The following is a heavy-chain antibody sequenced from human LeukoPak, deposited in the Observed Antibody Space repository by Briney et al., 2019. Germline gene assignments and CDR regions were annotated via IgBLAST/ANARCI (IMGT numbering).Heavy chain of an antibody. D-gene: IGHD3-22*01. CDR2: ISGSGGST. CDR1: GFTFSTYD. CDR3: AKDYSSGHHFDY. Sequence: GGSLRLSCATSGFTFSTYDMSWVRQAPGKGLEWVSAISGSGGSTYCADSMKGRFTISRDNSKNTLYLQMNSLRAEDTAVYYCAKDYSSGHHFDYWGQGTLVTVSS. V-gene: IGHV3-23*01. J-gene: IGHJ4*02.